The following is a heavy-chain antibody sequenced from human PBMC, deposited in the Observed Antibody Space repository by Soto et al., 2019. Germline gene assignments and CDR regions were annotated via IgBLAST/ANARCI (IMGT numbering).Heavy chain of an antibody. V-gene: IGHV3-30*03. CDR2: ISFDGNRK. Sequence: GSLRLSCAASGFTFKSYGMHWVRQAPGKGLAWVAVISFDGNRKHYADSVRGRFTISRDNSKNTLYLQMNSLRTEDTAIYYCARDSYRGDVVLTPAPYGNDYWGRGTLVTVSS. CDR3: ARDSYRGDVVLTPAPYGNDY. CDR1: GFTFKSYG. J-gene: IGHJ4*02. D-gene: IGHD2-2*01.